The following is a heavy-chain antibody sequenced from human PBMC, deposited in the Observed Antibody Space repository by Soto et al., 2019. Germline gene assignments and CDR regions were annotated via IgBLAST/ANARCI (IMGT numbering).Heavy chain of an antibody. CDR1: GGTFSSYA. Sequence: WASVKVSCKASGGTFSSYAISWVRQAPGQGLEWMGGIIPIFGTANYAQKFQGRVTITADESTSTAYMELSSLRSEDTAVYYCACGGQLPGGWFDPWGQGTLVTVSS. J-gene: IGHJ5*02. CDR2: IIPIFGTA. CDR3: ACGGQLPGGWFDP. D-gene: IGHD2-21*01. V-gene: IGHV1-69*13.